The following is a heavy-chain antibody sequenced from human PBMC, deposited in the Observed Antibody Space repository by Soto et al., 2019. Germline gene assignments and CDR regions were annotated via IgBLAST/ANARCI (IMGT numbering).Heavy chain of an antibody. CDR2: IYPGDSDT. CDR3: AASIFYYGMDV. J-gene: IGHJ6*02. CDR1: GYTVTNYW. Sequence: PGESLKISCNGSGYTVTNYWIGWVRQMPGKGPEWMGIIYPGDSDTKYNPSFQGQVTISADKSITTTYLQWSSLKASDTAIYYCAASIFYYGMDVWGQGTTVTVSS. V-gene: IGHV5-51*01.